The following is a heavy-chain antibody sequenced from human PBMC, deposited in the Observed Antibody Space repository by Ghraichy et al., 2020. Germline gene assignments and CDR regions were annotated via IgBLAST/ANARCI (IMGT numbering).Heavy chain of an antibody. Sequence: SETLSLTCAVFGGSFSRPYWSWIRQSPVKGLEWIGEINHAGSTNYNPSLKGRVTISVDTSTNQFSLKLDSVTAADTAVYYCARVAVGDPPYYYYSGMDVWGQGTTVAVSS. V-gene: IGHV4-34*01. CDR1: GGSFSRPY. D-gene: IGHD6-19*01. CDR3: ARVAVGDPPYYYYSGMDV. CDR2: INHAGST. J-gene: IGHJ6*02.